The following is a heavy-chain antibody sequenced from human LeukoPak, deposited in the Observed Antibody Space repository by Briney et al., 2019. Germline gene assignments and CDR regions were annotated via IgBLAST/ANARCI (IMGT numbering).Heavy chain of an antibody. J-gene: IGHJ6*02. CDR2: LYHSGST. CDR1: GGSINSAGYS. D-gene: IGHD6-13*01. V-gene: IGHV4-30-2*01. Sequence: PSETLSLTCAVSGGSINSAGYSWSWIRQPPGKGLEWIGYLYHSGSTYYNPSLKSRVTISVDTSKNQFSLKLSSVTAADTAVYYCARGWQQQPNYGMDVWGQGTTVTVSS. CDR3: ARGWQQQPNYGMDV.